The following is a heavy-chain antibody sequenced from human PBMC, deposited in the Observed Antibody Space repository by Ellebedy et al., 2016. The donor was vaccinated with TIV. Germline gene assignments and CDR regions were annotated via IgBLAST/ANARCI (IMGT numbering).Heavy chain of an antibody. CDR2: ISDSGSA. V-gene: IGHV4-59*01. CDR3: ARGHGGYGY. J-gene: IGHJ4*02. Sequence: SETLSLTCNVSGGSISGYSWSWIRQPPGKGLEWIGYISDSGSANCNPSLKSRVTISVDTSKSQFSLRLSSVTAADKAVYYCARGHGGYGYWGQGTLVTVSS. CDR1: GGSISGYS. D-gene: IGHD5-12*01.